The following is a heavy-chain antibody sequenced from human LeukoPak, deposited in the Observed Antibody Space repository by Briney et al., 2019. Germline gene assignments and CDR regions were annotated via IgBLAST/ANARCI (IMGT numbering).Heavy chain of an antibody. CDR1: GYTFAAYY. J-gene: IGHJ3*02. CDR3: ARDPGTHAFDI. Sequence: ASVKVSCKASGYTFAAYYMHWVRQAPGQGLEWMGWIDPNSGGTDYAQKFQGWVTMTRDTSISTAYMELSGLTSDDTAVYYCARDPGTHAFDIWGKGTMVTVSS. CDR2: IDPNSGGT. V-gene: IGHV1-2*04.